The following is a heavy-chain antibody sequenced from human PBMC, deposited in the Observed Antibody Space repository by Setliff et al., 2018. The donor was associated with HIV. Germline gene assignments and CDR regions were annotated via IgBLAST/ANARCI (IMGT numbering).Heavy chain of an antibody. V-gene: IGHV4-4*07. Sequence: SETLSLTCVVSDDSFSNYDWTWIRQSPGKGLEWIGRIYASGKTTFNPSLKSRVRMSVDTSKNQFSLKLTSVTASDTAVYYCARGNNDLESFDYWGQGALVTVSS. J-gene: IGHJ4*02. D-gene: IGHD3-3*01. CDR2: IYASGKT. CDR1: DDSFSNYD. CDR3: ARGNNDLESFDY.